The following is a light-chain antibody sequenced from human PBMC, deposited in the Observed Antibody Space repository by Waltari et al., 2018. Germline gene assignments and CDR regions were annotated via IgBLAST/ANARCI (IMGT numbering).Light chain of an antibody. Sequence: DIQMTQSPSSLSASVGDRVTITCRASQGINNYLAWFQQKPGKAPESLIYAASSLQSQVPSKFSGSGSGTNFTLTISSLQPEDFATYYCQHYISYPFTFGPGTKVDIK. V-gene: IGKV1-16*02. CDR2: AAS. J-gene: IGKJ3*01. CDR1: QGINNY. CDR3: QHYISYPFT.